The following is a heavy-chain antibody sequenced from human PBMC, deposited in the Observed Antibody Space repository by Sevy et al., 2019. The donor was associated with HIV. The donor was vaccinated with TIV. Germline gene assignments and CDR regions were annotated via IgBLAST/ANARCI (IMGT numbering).Heavy chain of an antibody. V-gene: IGHV3-30*18. D-gene: IGHD3-16*01. Sequence: GGSLRLSCAASGFTFSSYGMHWVRQAPGKGLEWVAVISYDGSNKYYADSVKGRFTISRDNSKNTLYLQMNSLRAEDTAVYYCAKDDGGMGTRGLDDYWGQGTLVTVSS. CDR3: AKDDGGMGTRGLDDY. J-gene: IGHJ4*02. CDR1: GFTFSSYG. CDR2: ISYDGSNK.